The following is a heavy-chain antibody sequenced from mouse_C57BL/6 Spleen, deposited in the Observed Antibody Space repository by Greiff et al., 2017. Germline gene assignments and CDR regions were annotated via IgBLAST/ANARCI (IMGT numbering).Heavy chain of an antibody. J-gene: IGHJ1*03. V-gene: IGHV1-42*01. Sequence: EVKLMESGPELVKPGASVKISCKASGYSFTGYYMNWVKQSPEKSLEWIGEINPSTGGTTYNQKFKAKATLTVDKSSSTAYMQLKSLTSEDSAVYYCARGPPVYYYGSSYPAVGFDVWGTGTTVTVSS. CDR3: ARGPPVYYYGSSYPAVGFDV. D-gene: IGHD1-1*01. CDR2: INPSTGGT. CDR1: GYSFTGYY.